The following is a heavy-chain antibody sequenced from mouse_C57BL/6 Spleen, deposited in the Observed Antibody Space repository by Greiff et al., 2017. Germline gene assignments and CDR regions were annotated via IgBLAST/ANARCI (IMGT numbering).Heavy chain of an antibody. CDR2: IRSKSNNYAT. J-gene: IGHJ4*01. V-gene: IGHV10-1*01. CDR1: GFSFNTYA. Sequence: DVMLVESGGGLVQPKGSLKLSCAASGFSFNTYAMNWVRQAPGKGLEWVARIRSKSNNYATYYAASVKDRFTISSDDSESMLYLQMNNLKTEDTAMYYCVRQGGSYDYYAMDYWGQGTSVTVSS. D-gene: IGHD6-5*01. CDR3: VRQGGSYDYYAMDY.